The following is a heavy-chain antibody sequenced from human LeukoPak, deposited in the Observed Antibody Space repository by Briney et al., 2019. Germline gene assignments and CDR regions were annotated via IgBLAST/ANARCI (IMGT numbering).Heavy chain of an antibody. J-gene: IGHJ4*02. Sequence: GGSLRLSCAASGFTFSNYWMSWVRQAPGKGLEWVADIKRHGSEKHYVEAVKGRFTISRDNAKNSLYLQMNSLRAEDTAVYYCVLNMVGGQIFDFWGQGTLVAVSS. D-gene: IGHD3-10*01. CDR1: GFTFSNYW. V-gene: IGHV3-7*01. CDR2: IKRHGSEK. CDR3: VLNMVGGQIFDF.